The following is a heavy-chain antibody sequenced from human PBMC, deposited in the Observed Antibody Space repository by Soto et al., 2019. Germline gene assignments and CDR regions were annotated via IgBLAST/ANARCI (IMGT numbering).Heavy chain of an antibody. V-gene: IGHV3-23*01. D-gene: IGHD3-3*01. CDR2: ISGSGGST. CDR3: ANHVQIFYYYYYMDV. Sequence: EVQLLESGGGLVQPGGSLRLSCAASGFTFSSYAMSWVRQAPGKGLEWVSAISGSGGSTYYADSVKGGFTIPSDNSKNTLYLQMNSRRAEDTAVYYCANHVQIFYYYYYMDVWGKGTTVTVSS. CDR1: GFTFSSYA. J-gene: IGHJ6*03.